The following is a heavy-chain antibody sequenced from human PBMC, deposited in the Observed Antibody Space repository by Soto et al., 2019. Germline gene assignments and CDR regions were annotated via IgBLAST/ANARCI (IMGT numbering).Heavy chain of an antibody. CDR2: INPNSGGT. CDR3: AREGSGWKYFDY. Sequence: QVQLVQSGAEVKKPGASVKVSCKGSGYTFTANYIQWVRQDPGQGLEWMGWINPNSGGTTYAQKFQGRVTLTRDTSITTAYMELSRLTSDDTAVYFCAREGSGWKYFDYWGQGSLVTVPS. J-gene: IGHJ4*02. D-gene: IGHD6-19*01. CDR1: GYTFTANY. V-gene: IGHV1-2*02.